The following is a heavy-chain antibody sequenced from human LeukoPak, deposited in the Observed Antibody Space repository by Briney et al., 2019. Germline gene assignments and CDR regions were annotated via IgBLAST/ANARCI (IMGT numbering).Heavy chain of an antibody. CDR3: AKVKMDTAYNFGEYYFDY. CDR2: ISGSGGST. Sequence: GGSLRLSCAASGFTFSSYAMSWVRQAPGKGLEWVSAISGSGGSTYYADSVKGRFTISRDNSKNTLYLQMNSLRAEDTAAYYCAKVKMDTAYNFGEYYFDYWGQGTLVTVSS. CDR1: GFTFSSYA. V-gene: IGHV3-23*01. J-gene: IGHJ4*02. D-gene: IGHD5-18*01.